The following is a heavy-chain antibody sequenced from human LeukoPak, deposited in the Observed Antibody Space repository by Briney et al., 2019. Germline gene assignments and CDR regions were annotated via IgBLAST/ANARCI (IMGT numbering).Heavy chain of an antibody. CDR1: GGSFSGYY. J-gene: IGHJ4*02. CDR3: ARGPHIVVVTAILYYFDY. Sequence: SETLSLTCAVYGGSFSGYYWSWIRQPPGKALEWIGEINHSGSTNYNPSLKSRVTISVDTSKNQFSLKLSSVTAADTAVYYCARGPHIVVVTAILYYFDYWGQGTLVTVSS. CDR2: INHSGST. V-gene: IGHV4-34*01. D-gene: IGHD2-21*02.